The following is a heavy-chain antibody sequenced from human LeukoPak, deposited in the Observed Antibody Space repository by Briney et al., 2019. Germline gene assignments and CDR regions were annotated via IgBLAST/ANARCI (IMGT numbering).Heavy chain of an antibody. J-gene: IGHJ6*02. D-gene: IGHD2-15*01. CDR3: ARVINCSGGSCRYYYYYGMDV. CDR1: GGTFSSYA. CDR2: IIPILGIA. Sequence: ASVKVSCKASGGTFSSYAISWVRQAPGQGLEWMGRIIPILGIANYAQKFQGRVTITADKSTSTAYMELSSLRSEDTAVYYCARVINCSGGSCRYYYYYGMDVWGQGTTVTVSS. V-gene: IGHV1-69*04.